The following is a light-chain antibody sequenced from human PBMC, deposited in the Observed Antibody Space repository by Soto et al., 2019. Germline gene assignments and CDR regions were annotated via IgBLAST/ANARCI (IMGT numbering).Light chain of an antibody. CDR1: NIGSES. J-gene: IGLJ3*02. Sequence: SYELTQPPSVSVAPGNTATSTCGGNNIGSESVHWYQQKPGQAPVLVIYYDSDRPSGIPERFSGSNSGNTATLTISRVEAGDEADYYCQVWDGSSDQQVFGGATKLTVL. CDR2: YDS. CDR3: QVWDGSSDQQV. V-gene: IGLV3-21*04.